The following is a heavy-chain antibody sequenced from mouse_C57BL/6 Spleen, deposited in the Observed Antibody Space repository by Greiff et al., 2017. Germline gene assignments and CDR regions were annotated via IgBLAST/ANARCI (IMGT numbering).Heavy chain of an antibody. D-gene: IGHD2-5*01. Sequence: EVKLMESGPGLVKPSQSLSLTCSVTGYSITSGYYWNWIRQFPGNKLEWMGYINYDGSNNYNPSLQNRISITRDTSKNQFFLKLNSVTTEDTATYYCARELDSNYGFAYWGQGTLVTVSA. V-gene: IGHV3-6*01. J-gene: IGHJ3*01. CDR1: GYSITSGYY. CDR2: INYDGSN. CDR3: ARELDSNYGFAY.